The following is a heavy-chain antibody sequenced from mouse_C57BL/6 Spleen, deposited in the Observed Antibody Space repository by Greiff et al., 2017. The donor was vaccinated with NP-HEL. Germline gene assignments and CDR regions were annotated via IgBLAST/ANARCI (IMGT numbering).Heavy chain of an antibody. CDR3: ARGGDYDYDDGFAY. CDR2: IDPNSGGT. V-gene: IGHV1-62-3*01. CDR1: GYTFTSYW. Sequence: QVHVKQPGAELVKPGASVKLSCKASGYTFTSYWMHWVKQRPGRGLEWIGRIDPNSGGTKYNEKFKGKATLTADKSSSTAYMQLSSLTSEDSAVYFCARGGDYDYDDGFAYWGQGTLVTVSA. J-gene: IGHJ3*01. D-gene: IGHD2-4*01.